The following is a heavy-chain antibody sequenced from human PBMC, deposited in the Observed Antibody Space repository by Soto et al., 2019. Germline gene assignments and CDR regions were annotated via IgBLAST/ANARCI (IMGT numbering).Heavy chain of an antibody. D-gene: IGHD3-10*02. CDR1: GFTLSGRS. CDR2: IDNAGTDS. CDR3: ARGLFDPDV. Sequence: EVQLVESGGGLVQPGGSLRLSCAASGFTLSGRSMHWVRQAPGKGLVWVSGIDNAGTDSTYADSVKGRFTSSRDNAKNMLYLQMNSLRVEDTAVYYCARGLFDPDVWGKGTTVTVSS. J-gene: IGHJ6*04. V-gene: IGHV3-74*01.